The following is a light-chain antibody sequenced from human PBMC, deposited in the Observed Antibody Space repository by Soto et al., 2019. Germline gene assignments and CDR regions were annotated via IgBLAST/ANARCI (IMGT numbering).Light chain of an antibody. J-gene: IGKJ4*01. CDR1: QSVSNSH. CDR2: GVS. Sequence: EIVLTQSPGTLSLSPGERATLSCRASQSVSNSHLAWHQQKPGQAPRLRIFGVSSRAAGIPDRFSGSGSGTDFTLTISRLEPEDYAVYYCQQYDKPPPTFGGGTKVDIK. CDR3: QQYDKPPPT. V-gene: IGKV3-20*01.